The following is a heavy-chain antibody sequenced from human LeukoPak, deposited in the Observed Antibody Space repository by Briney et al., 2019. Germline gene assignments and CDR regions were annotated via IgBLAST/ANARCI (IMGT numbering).Heavy chain of an antibody. CDR3: VRDQDGGFDY. V-gene: IGHV3-74*01. Sequence: PGGPLRLSCVASGFTFGTYWMHWVRQAPGKGLVWVSRINSDASMTNYADSVKGRFTISRDNAKKTLYLQMNSLRVEDTALYYCVRDQDGGFDYWGQGTVVDVSS. J-gene: IGHJ4*02. CDR1: GFTFGTYW. CDR2: INSDASMT.